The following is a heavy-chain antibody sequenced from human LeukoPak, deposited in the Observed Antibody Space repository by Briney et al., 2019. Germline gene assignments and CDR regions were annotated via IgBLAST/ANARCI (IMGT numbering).Heavy chain of an antibody. V-gene: IGHV4-31*03. CDR3: ARVSFTYGPLDS. Sequence: SETLSLTCNVSRGSISSGGHYWSCIRQRPGKGLECMGYTYFTGSTYYNPSLQSRLIISADTSMTQFSLRLRSVTAADTAVYYCARVSFTYGPLDSWGPGILVTVSS. CDR1: RGSISSGGHY. CDR2: TYFTGST. J-gene: IGHJ4*02. D-gene: IGHD4-17*01.